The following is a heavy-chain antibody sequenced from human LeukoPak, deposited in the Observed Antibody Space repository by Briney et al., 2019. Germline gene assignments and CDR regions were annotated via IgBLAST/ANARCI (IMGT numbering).Heavy chain of an antibody. D-gene: IGHD3-10*01. Sequence: PSETLSLTCTVSGGSISSXXXXXXWIXXXXXXXXXXXXSIYYXXSTYYNPXXXXXXXXSVDTSKNQFSLKLISVTAADTAVYYCARHMVSADTSGLDYWGQGTLVTVSS. CDR2: IYYXXST. J-gene: IGHJ4*02. CDR3: ARHMVSADTSGLDY. V-gene: IGHV4-39*01. CDR1: GGSISSXXXX.